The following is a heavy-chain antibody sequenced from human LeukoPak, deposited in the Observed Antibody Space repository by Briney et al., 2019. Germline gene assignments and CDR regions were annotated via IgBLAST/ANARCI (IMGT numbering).Heavy chain of an antibody. CDR1: GGSFSGYY. D-gene: IGHD4-17*01. Sequence: PSETLSLTCAVYGGSFSGYYWSWIRQPPGKGLEWIGEINHSGSTNYNPSLKSRVTISVDTSKNRFSLRLSSVTAADTAVYYCARTTVTTESDWFDPWGQGTLVTVSS. CDR2: INHSGST. CDR3: ARTTVTTESDWFDP. V-gene: IGHV4-34*01. J-gene: IGHJ5*02.